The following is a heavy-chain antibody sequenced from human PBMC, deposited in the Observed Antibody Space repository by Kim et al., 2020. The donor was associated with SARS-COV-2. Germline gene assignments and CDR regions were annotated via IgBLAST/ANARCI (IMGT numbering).Heavy chain of an antibody. J-gene: IGHJ4*02. CDR3: SRELAGAADY. Sequence: STDYADSVKGRFTISRDDARSTLYLQMTSLRVEDTGVYFCSRELAGAADYWGQGTLVTVSS. D-gene: IGHD1-26*01. V-gene: IGHV3-74*01. CDR2: ST.